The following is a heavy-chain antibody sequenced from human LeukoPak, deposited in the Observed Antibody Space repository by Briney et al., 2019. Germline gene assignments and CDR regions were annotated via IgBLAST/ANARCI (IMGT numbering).Heavy chain of an antibody. D-gene: IGHD3-16*01. V-gene: IGHV4-59*01. CDR1: GGSISSYY. CDR2: IYYSGST. J-gene: IGHJ4*02. Sequence: KPSETLSLTCTVSGGSISSYYWSWIRQPPGKGLEWIGYIYYSGSTNYNPSLKSRVTISVDTSKNQFSPKLSSVTAADTAVYYCARVSVGVVDYWGQGTLVTVSS. CDR3: ARVSVGVVDY.